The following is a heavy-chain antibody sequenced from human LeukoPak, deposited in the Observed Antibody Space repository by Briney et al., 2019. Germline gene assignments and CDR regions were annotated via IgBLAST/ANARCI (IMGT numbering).Heavy chain of an antibody. CDR2: IYSGGST. V-gene: IGHV3-53*01. Sequence: SGGSLRLSCAASGFTVSSNYMSWVRQAPGKGLEWVSVIYSGGSTYYADSVKGRFTISRDNSKNTLYLQMNSLRAEDTAVYYCAKSRSSGSYCIDYWGQGTLVTVSS. CDR1: GFTVSSNY. J-gene: IGHJ4*02. D-gene: IGHD3-10*01. CDR3: AKSRSSGSYCIDY.